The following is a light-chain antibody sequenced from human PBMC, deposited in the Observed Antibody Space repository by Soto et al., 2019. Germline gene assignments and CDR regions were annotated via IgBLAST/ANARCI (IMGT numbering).Light chain of an antibody. Sequence: EIALTQSPATLSVSPGETATLSCRASHSGSAKLSWYQHKPGQPPRLLIHSASTRATGIPARFIGSGSGTEVSLTIISLQSEDVAVYYCQQYGSWPPYTFGQGTKVEIK. J-gene: IGKJ2*01. CDR1: HSGSAK. CDR3: QQYGSWPPYT. CDR2: SAS. V-gene: IGKV3-15*01.